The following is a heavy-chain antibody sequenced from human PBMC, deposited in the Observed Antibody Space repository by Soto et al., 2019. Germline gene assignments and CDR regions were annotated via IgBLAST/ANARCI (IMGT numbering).Heavy chain of an antibody. CDR1: GFTFSSYS. CDR2: ISSSSSYI. D-gene: IGHD3-3*01. CDR3: ARVGVTIFGVVMNDLDY. J-gene: IGHJ4*02. Sequence: KAGGSLRLSFAASGFTFSSYSMNWVRQAPGKGLEWVSSISSSSSYIYYADSVKGRFTISRDNAKNSLSLQMNSLRAEDTAVYYCARVGVTIFGVVMNDLDYWGQGTRVTVSS. V-gene: IGHV3-21*01.